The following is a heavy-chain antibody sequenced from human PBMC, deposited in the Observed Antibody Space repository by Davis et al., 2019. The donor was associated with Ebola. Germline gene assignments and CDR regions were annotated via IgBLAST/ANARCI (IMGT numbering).Heavy chain of an antibody. CDR1: GGSISSGDYY. J-gene: IGHJ4*02. CDR3: ARALQSWFGELTYFDY. D-gene: IGHD3-10*01. V-gene: IGHV4-30-4*01. CDR2: IYYSGST. Sequence: PSETLSLTCTVSGGSISSGDYYWSWIRQPPGKGLEWIGYIYYSGSTYYNPSLKSRVTISVDTSKNQFSLKLSSVTAADTAVYYCARALQSWFGELTYFDYWGQGTLVTVSS.